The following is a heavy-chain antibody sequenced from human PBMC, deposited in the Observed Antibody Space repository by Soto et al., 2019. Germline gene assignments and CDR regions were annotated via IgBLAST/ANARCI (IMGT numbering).Heavy chain of an antibody. CDR2: ISGSGSPI. CDR3: ARVRGHSYGYADY. D-gene: IGHD5-18*01. CDR1: GFTFRHYS. V-gene: IGHV3-48*02. J-gene: IGHJ4*02. Sequence: EVQLVESGGGLVQPGGSLRLSCAASGFTFRHYSMHWVRQAPGKGLEWVAYISGSGSPIYYADSVEGRFTISRDNAKNSLYLQMNSLRDEDTAVYYCARVRGHSYGYADYWGQGTLVTVSS.